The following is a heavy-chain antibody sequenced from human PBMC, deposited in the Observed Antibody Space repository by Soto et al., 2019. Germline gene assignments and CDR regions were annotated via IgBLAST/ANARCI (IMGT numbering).Heavy chain of an antibody. Sequence: QVQLVESGGGVVQPGRSLRLSCAASGFTFSNYGMHWVRQAPGKGLEWVAVISYEGSNKYYADSVKGRFTISRDNSKNTLYXXMXSXXAEDTAVYYCAKDLERRVCSSTTCYGAYYYYGLDVWGQGTTVTVSS. J-gene: IGHJ6*02. V-gene: IGHV3-30*18. CDR1: GFTFSNYG. CDR3: AKDLERRVCSSTTCYGAYYYYGLDV. D-gene: IGHD2-2*01. CDR2: ISYEGSNK.